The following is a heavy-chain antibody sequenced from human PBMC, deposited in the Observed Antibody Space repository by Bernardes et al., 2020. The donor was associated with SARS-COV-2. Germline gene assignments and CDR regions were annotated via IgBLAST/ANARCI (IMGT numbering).Heavy chain of an antibody. CDR1: GFTFSSYG. J-gene: IGHJ4*02. CDR2: IWYDGRNK. CDR3: ARGKGSGYYLLAPAYFDY. V-gene: IGHV3-33*01. D-gene: IGHD3-22*01. Sequence: GSLRLSCAASGFTFSSYGMHWVRQAPGKGLEWVAGIWYDGRNKYYADSVKGRFTISRDNSKNTLYLQMNSLRAEDTAVYYCARGKGSGYYLLAPAYFDYWGQGTLVTVSS.